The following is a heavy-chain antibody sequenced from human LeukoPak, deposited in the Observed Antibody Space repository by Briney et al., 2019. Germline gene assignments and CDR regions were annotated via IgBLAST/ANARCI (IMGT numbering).Heavy chain of an antibody. CDR1: GFTFSSYW. D-gene: IGHD5-12*01. J-gene: IGHJ4*02. CDR2: INSDGSST. CDR3: ARVPYSGYDPDFDY. V-gene: IGHV3-74*01. Sequence: RPGGSLRVSCAASGFTFSSYWMHWVRQAPGKGLVWVSRINSDGSSTSYADSVKSRFTISGDNAKNTLYLQMNTLRAEDTAVYYCARVPYSGYDPDFDYWGQGTLVTVSS.